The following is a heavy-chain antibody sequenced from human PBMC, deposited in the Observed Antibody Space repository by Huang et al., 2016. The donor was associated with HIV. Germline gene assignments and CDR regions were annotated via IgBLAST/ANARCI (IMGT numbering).Heavy chain of an antibody. D-gene: IGHD5-18*01. V-gene: IGHV5-51*03. J-gene: IGHJ4*02. CDR2: IFPGHATT. CDR3: AIHDSNDFTFDD. CDR1: GFSFTSYW. Sequence: EVQLVQSGVEVKKPGESLKISCKGSGFSFTSYWIGGVRQMPGKGLDWMCIIFPGHATTFYSPAFQGQVTTSADKYTRTAYLQWSSLKASDSAIYYCAIHDSNDFTFDDWGQGTLVAVSS.